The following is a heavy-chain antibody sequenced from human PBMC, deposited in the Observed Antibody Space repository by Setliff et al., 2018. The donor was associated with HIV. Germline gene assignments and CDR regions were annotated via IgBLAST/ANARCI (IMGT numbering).Heavy chain of an antibody. CDR1: GYSFTTYS. D-gene: IGHD3-22*01. J-gene: IGHJ4*02. V-gene: IGHV7-4-1*02. Sequence: ASVKVSCKASGYSFTTYSINWLRQAPGQGPEWMRWIHTSTGKPTYVRDFTGRFVFSLDTSVNTAFLQISDLKTEDTAVYYCARNSPFPPSSGAHFDFWGPGTLVTVSS. CDR2: IHTSTGKP. CDR3: ARNSPFPPSSGAHFDF.